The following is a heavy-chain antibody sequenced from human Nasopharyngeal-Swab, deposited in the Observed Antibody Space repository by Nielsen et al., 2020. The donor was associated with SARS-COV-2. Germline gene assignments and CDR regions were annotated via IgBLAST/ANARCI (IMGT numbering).Heavy chain of an antibody. CDR3: ARLRRDGYNVRALYFDY. Sequence: GGSLRLSCAASGFTFSSYEMNWVRQAPGKGLEWVSYISSSGSTIYYADSVKGRLTISRDNAKNSLYLQMNSPRAEDTAVYYCARLRRDGYNVRALYFDYWGQGTLVTVSS. CDR2: ISSSGSTI. D-gene: IGHD5-24*01. CDR1: GFTFSSYE. J-gene: IGHJ4*02. V-gene: IGHV3-48*03.